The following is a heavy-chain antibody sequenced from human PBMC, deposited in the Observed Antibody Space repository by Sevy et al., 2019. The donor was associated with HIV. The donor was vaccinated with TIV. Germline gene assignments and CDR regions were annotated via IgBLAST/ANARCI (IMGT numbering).Heavy chain of an antibody. CDR3: ASVRPCGGDCYFFDS. Sequence: ASGKVSCKASGGSLSDYGMNWVRQAPGQGLEWTGGIIPRVGLTSYAQKFHDRVTITADESTSTVYIEVRRLTSEDTGVYYCASVRPCGGDCYFFDSWGQGTLVTVSS. J-gene: IGHJ4*02. V-gene: IGHV1-69*10. CDR2: IIPRVGLT. D-gene: IGHD2-21*01. CDR1: GGSLSDYG.